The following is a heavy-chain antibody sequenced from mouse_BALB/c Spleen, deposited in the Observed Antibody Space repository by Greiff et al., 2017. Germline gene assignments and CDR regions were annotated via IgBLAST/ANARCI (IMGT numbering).Heavy chain of an antibody. CDR3: ARGCYGSSYDYFDY. Sequence: ESGPGLVKPSQSLSLTCSVTGYSITSGYYWNWIRQFPGNKLEWMGYISYDGSNNYNPSLKNRISITRDTSKNQFFLKLNSVTTEDTATYYCARGCYGSSYDYFDYWGQGTTLTVSS. CDR1: GYSITSGYY. CDR2: ISYDGSN. J-gene: IGHJ2*01. V-gene: IGHV3-6*02. D-gene: IGHD1-1*01.